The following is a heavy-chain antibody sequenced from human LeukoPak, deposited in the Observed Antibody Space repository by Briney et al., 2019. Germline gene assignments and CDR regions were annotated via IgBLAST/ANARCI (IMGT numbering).Heavy chain of an antibody. Sequence: GGSLRLSCAASGFTFDGYTMHWVRHAPGKGLEWVSLISWDGDNTYYADSVKGRFTISRDNSKNSLYLQMNSLRTEDTALYYCAKGTGRSTLNWFDPWGQGTLVTASS. CDR1: GFTFDGYT. J-gene: IGHJ5*02. D-gene: IGHD1-14*01. CDR3: AKGTGRSTLNWFDP. CDR2: ISWDGDNT. V-gene: IGHV3-43*01.